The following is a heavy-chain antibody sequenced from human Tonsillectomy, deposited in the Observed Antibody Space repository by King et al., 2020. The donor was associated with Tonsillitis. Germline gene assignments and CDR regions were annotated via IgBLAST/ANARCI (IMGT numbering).Heavy chain of an antibody. V-gene: IGHV3-30*18. CDR1: GFTFSSYG. D-gene: IGHD3-10*01. Sequence: VQLVESGGGVVQPGGSLRLSCAASGFTFSSYGMHWVRQAPGKGLEWVAVISYDGSNKYYADSVKGRFTISRDNSKNTLYLQMNSLRAEDTAVYYCAKGRGDVEPGSYGMDVWGEGTTVTVSS. J-gene: IGHJ6*04. CDR3: AKGRGDVEPGSYGMDV. CDR2: ISYDGSNK.